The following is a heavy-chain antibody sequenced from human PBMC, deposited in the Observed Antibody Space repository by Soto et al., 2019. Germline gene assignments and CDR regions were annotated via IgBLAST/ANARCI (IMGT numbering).Heavy chain of an antibody. Sequence: GGSLRLSCAASGFTVSSNYMSWVRQAPGKGLEWVSVIYSGGSTYYADSVKGRFTISRDNSKNTLYLQMNSLRAEDTAVYYCARGGYYYDRTWSFDIWGQGTMVTVSS. CDR1: GFTVSSNY. J-gene: IGHJ3*02. CDR2: IYSGGST. V-gene: IGHV3-53*05. CDR3: ARGGYYYDRTWSFDI. D-gene: IGHD3-22*01.